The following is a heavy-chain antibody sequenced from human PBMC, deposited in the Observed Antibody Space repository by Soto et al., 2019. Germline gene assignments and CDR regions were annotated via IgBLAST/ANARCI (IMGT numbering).Heavy chain of an antibody. V-gene: IGHV4-59*01. Sequence: SETLSLTCTVSGGSISSYYWSWIRQPPGKGLEWIGYIYYSGSTNYNPSLKSRVTISVDTSKNQFSLKLSSVTAADTAVYYCARVRREFDTSGPVDYWGQGTLVTVSS. CDR3: ARVRREFDTSGPVDY. CDR2: IYYSGST. D-gene: IGHD3-10*01. J-gene: IGHJ4*02. CDR1: GGSISSYY.